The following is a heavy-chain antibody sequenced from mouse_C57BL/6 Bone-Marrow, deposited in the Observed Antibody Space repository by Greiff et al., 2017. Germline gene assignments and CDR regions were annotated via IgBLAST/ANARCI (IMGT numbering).Heavy chain of an antibody. CDR1: GYTFTDYY. Sequence: EVQLQQSGPELVKPGASVKISCKASGYTFTDYYMNWVKQSHGKSLEWIGDINPNNGGTSYNQKFKGKATLTVDKSSSTAYMELRSLTSEDSAVYYCARTNYGSSSLYWYFDVWGTGTTVTVSS. J-gene: IGHJ1*03. D-gene: IGHD1-1*01. V-gene: IGHV1-26*01. CDR3: ARTNYGSSSLYWYFDV. CDR2: INPNNGGT.